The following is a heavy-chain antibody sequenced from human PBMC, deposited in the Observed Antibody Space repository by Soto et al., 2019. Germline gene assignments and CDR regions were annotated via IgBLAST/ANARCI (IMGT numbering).Heavy chain of an antibody. CDR3: AREPTTVTNYYYYALDV. J-gene: IGHJ6*02. CDR2: ISYSGST. D-gene: IGHD4-17*01. V-gene: IGHV4-61*01. CDR1: GGSVSSGSYY. Sequence: QVQLQESGPGLVKPSETLSLTCTVSGGSVSSGSYYWSWIRQPPGKGLEWIGYISYSGSTNHNPSLESRVTISLDTSKNQFSLKLSSVTAADTAVYYCAREPTTVTNYYYYALDVWGQGTTVTVSS.